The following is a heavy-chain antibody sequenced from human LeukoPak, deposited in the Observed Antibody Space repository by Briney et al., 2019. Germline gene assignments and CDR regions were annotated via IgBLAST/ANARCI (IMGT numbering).Heavy chain of an antibody. CDR1: GGTFSSYA. Sequence: ASVKVSCKASGGTFSSYAISWVRQAPGQGLEWMGGIIPIFGTANYAQKFQGRVTITTDESTSTAYMELSSLRSEDTAVYYCARLRGRYQLPMYYFDYWGQGTLVTVSS. V-gene: IGHV1-69*05. CDR2: IIPIFGTA. D-gene: IGHD2-2*01. CDR3: ARLRGRYQLPMYYFDY. J-gene: IGHJ4*02.